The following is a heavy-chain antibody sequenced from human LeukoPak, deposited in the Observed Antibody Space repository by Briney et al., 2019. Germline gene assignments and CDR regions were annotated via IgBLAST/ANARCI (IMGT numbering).Heavy chain of an antibody. CDR2: SVTGADT. D-gene: IGHD6-6*01. CDR3: ASRKEYTTSSVFY. V-gene: IGHV3-23*01. Sequence: SVTGADTYYADSVKGRFTISRDNSKNTVSLRMDSLRAEDSAVYYCASRKEYTTSSVFYWGQGTLVTVSS. J-gene: IGHJ4*02.